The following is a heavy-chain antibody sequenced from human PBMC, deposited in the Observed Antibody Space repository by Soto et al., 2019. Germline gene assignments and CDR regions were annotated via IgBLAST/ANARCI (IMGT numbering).Heavy chain of an antibody. CDR3: ARGGVATIFGDS. D-gene: IGHD5-12*01. V-gene: IGHV3-48*02. CDR1: GFIFSTYS. CDR2: IDSTSDTR. J-gene: IGHJ4*02. Sequence: EVQLVESGGGWYSRGGSLRVSCAASGFIFSTYSMNWVRQAPGKGLEWLSYIDSTSDTRYYANSVKGRFIISRDNAKNSLYLQMNSLRDEDTAVYYCARGGVATIFGDSWGQGTLVTVSS.